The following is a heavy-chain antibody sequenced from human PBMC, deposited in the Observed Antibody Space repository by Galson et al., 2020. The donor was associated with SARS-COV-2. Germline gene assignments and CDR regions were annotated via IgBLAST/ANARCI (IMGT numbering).Heavy chain of an antibody. D-gene: IGHD3-10*01. Sequence: GGSLRLSCAASGFTFSSYAMHWVRQAPGKGLEWVAVISYDGSNKYYADSVKGRFTISRDNSKNTLYLQMNSLRAEDTAVYYCARSSKLLWFGELAYYFDYWGQGTLVTVSS. CDR1: GFTFSSYA. J-gene: IGHJ4*02. CDR3: ARSSKLLWFGELAYYFDY. V-gene: IGHV3-30-3*01. CDR2: ISYDGSNK.